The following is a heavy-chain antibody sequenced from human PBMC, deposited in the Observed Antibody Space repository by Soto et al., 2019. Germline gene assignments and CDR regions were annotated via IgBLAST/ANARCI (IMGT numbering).Heavy chain of an antibody. D-gene: IGHD5-18*01. V-gene: IGHV1-46*01. CDR3: ARMDGGYSYGYPAGPFDY. CDR2: INPSGGST. J-gene: IGHJ4*02. Sequence: QVQLVQSGAEVKKPGASVKVSCKASGYTFTSYYMHWVRQAPGQGLEWMGIINPSGGSTSYAQKFQGRVTMTRDTSTSTVYMELSSLRSEDTAVYYCARMDGGYSYGYPAGPFDYWGQGTLVTVSS. CDR1: GYTFTSYY.